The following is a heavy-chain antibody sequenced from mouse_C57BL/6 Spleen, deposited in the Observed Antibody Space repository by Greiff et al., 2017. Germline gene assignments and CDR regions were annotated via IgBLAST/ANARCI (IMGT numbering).Heavy chain of an antibody. D-gene: IGHD2-3*01. J-gene: IGHJ4*01. Sequence: EVQLQQSGPELVKPGASVKISCTASGYTFTDYYMNWVKQSHGKSLEWIGDINPNNGGTSYNQKFKGKATLTIDKSSSTAYMELRSLTSEDSAVYYCARRGWLLPSYAMDYWGQGTSVTVSS. V-gene: IGHV1-26*01. CDR2: INPNNGGT. CDR1: GYTFTDYY. CDR3: ARRGWLLPSYAMDY.